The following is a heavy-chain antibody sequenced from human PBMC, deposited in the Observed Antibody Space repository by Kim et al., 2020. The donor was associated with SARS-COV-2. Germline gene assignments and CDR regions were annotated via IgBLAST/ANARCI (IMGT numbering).Heavy chain of an antibody. V-gene: IGHV3-23*01. D-gene: IGHD3-10*01. J-gene: IGHJ4*02. Sequence: GGSLRLSCAASGFTFTNYAMSWVRQAPGKGLEWVSAISGSGGSTYYADSVKGRFTISRDNSKNMQYLQMNSLRAEDTAVYYCATQYGLGNYYVADFDYWGQGTLVTVSS. CDR3: ATQYGLGNYYVADFDY. CDR1: GFTFTNYA. CDR2: ISGSGGST.